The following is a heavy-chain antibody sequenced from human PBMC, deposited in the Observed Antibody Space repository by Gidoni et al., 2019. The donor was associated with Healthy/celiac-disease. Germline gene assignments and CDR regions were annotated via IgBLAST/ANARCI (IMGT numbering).Heavy chain of an antibody. Sequence: QVQLVESGGGVVQPGRSLRLSCAASGFTFSSYAMHWVRQAPGKGLEWVAVISYDGSNKYYADSVKGRFTISRDNSKNTLYLQMNSLRAEDTAVYYCARDLRVTGVCDYWGQGTLVTVSS. J-gene: IGHJ4*02. V-gene: IGHV3-30-3*01. CDR1: GFTFSSYA. CDR2: ISYDGSNK. D-gene: IGHD7-27*01. CDR3: ARDLRVTGVCDY.